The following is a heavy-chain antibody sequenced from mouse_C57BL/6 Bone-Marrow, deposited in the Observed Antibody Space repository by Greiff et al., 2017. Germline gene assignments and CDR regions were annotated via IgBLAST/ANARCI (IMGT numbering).Heavy chain of an antibody. J-gene: IGHJ2*01. CDR1: GFTFSSYG. Sequence: EVQLVESGGDLVKPGGSLKLSCAASGFTFSSYGMSWVRQTPDQRLEWVATISSGGSYTYYPDSVKGRFTISGDNAKNTLYLQLSSLKSEDTAMYYCARHWDFDYWGQGTTLTVSS. CDR3: ARHWDFDY. CDR2: ISSGGSYT. V-gene: IGHV5-6*01. D-gene: IGHD4-1*01.